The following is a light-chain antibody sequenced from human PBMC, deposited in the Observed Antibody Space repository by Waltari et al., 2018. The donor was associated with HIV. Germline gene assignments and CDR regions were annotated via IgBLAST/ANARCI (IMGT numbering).Light chain of an antibody. Sequence: DIVMTQSPESLAVSLGERATIHCKSSQNILYSSSSKNNLACYQQKPRQPQKLLIYWASTSESGVPDRLSGSGSGTDFTLTINSLQAEDVAVYYCQQYYTTPHTFGQGTKLEIK. CDR2: WAS. CDR1: QNILYSSSSKNN. CDR3: QQYYTTPHT. V-gene: IGKV4-1*01. J-gene: IGKJ2*01.